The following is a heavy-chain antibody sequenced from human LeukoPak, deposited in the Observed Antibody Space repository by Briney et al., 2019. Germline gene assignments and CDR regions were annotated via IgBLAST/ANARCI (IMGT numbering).Heavy chain of an antibody. J-gene: IGHJ4*02. V-gene: IGHV3-23*01. CDR3: AKDHIDYDILTGSDY. D-gene: IGHD3-9*01. Sequence: PGGSLRLSCAASGFTFSSYGMSWVRQAPGKGLEWVSAISGSGGSTYYADSVKGRFTISRDNSKNTLYLQMNSLRAEDTAVYYCAKDHIDYDILTGSDYWGQGTLVTVSS. CDR1: GFTFSSYG. CDR2: ISGSGGST.